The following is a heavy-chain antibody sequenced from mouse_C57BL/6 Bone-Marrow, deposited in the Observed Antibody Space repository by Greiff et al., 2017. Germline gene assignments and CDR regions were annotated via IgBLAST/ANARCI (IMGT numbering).Heavy chain of an antibody. CDR3: ARVGYDYDLHFDY. CDR1: GYTFTSYW. D-gene: IGHD2-4*01. J-gene: IGHJ2*01. Sequence: QVQLQQPGAELVKPGASVKLSCKASGYTFTSYWMHWVKQRPGQGLEWIGMIHPNSGSTNYNEKFKSKATLTVDKSSSTAYMQLSSRTSEDSAVYYCARVGYDYDLHFDYWGQGTTLTVSS. V-gene: IGHV1-64*01. CDR2: IHPNSGST.